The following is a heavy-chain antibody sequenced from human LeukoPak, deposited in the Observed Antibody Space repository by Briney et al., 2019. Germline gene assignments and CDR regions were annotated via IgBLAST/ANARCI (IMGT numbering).Heavy chain of an antibody. CDR2: IYHSGST. CDR1: GGSISYYY. V-gene: IGHV4-38-2*02. J-gene: IGHJ4*02. D-gene: IGHD3-3*01. CDR3: AREHKNYDFWGGYSSNFDC. Sequence: PSETLSLTCTVSGGSISYYYWGWIRQPPGKGLEWIGSIYHSGSTYYNPSLKSRVTISVDTSKNQFSLKLSSVTAADTAVYYCAREHKNYDFWGGYSSNFDCWGQGTLVTVSS.